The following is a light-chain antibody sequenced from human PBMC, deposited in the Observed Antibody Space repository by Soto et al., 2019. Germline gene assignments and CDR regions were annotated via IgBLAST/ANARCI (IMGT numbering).Light chain of an antibody. Sequence: QSVLTQPPSASGTPGQGVTISCSGSSSNIGTNAVNWYQQLPGTAPKLLIYNNNQRPSGVPDRFSGTKSGTSASLAISGLQSEDEANYYCAPCDDSLDVPVFGGGTKVTVL. CDR2: NNN. J-gene: IGLJ2*01. V-gene: IGLV1-44*01. CDR1: SSNIGTNA. CDR3: APCDDSLDVPV.